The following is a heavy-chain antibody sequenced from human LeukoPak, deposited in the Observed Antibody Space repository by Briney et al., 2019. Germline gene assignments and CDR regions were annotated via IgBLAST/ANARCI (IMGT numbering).Heavy chain of an antibody. CDR3: ARDKSYGDSEDY. CDR1: GFTFSNYW. J-gene: IGHJ4*02. D-gene: IGHD4-17*01. V-gene: IGHV3-7*05. Sequence: GGSLRLSCAASGFTFSNYWMSWVRQAPGKGLEWVANINQDGSEKYYVDSVKGRFAISRDNAKNSLYLQMNSLRAEDAAVYYCARDKSYGDSEDYWGQGTLVTVSS. CDR2: INQDGSEK.